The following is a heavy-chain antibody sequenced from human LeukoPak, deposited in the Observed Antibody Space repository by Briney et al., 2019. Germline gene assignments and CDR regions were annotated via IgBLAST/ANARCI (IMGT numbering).Heavy chain of an antibody. V-gene: IGHV3-23*01. CDR3: ASYSGSFRFDY. D-gene: IGHD1-26*01. J-gene: IGHJ4*02. Sequence: GGSLRLPCAASGFTFSSYAMSWVRQAPGKGLEWVSAISGSGGSTYYADSVKGRFTISRDNSKNTLYLQMNSLRAEDTAVYYCASYSGSFRFDYWGQGTLVTVSS. CDR2: ISGSGGST. CDR1: GFTFSSYA.